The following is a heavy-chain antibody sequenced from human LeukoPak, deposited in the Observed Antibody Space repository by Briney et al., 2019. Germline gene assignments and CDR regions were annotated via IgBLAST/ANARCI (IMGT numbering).Heavy chain of an antibody. CDR2: ISYDGSSK. CDR1: GFTFSSYG. D-gene: IGHD2-2*01. CDR3: ARDQDIVVVPAAHSGMDV. Sequence: PGGSLRLSCAASGFTFSSYGMHCVRQAPGKGLEWVAVISYDGSSKYYADSVKGRFTISRDNSKNTLYLQMNSLRAEDTAVYYCARDQDIVVVPAAHSGMDVWGQGTTVTVSS. J-gene: IGHJ6*02. V-gene: IGHV3-30*03.